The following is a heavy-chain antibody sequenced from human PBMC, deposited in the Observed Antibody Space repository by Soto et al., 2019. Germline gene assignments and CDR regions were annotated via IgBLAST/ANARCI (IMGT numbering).Heavy chain of an antibody. D-gene: IGHD6-19*01. CDR2: TYYRSKWYN. CDR1: GSSVSSNIAA. V-gene: IGHV6-1*01. J-gene: IGHJ6*01. CDR3: ARLAGDRYYYGMDV. Sequence: SQTLSLTCAISGSSVSSNIAAWNCIRQSPSRGLEWLGRTYYRSKWYNDYAVSVKSRITINPDTSKNQFSLQLNSVTPEDTAVYYCARLAGDRYYYGMDVWGQGTTVTVSS.